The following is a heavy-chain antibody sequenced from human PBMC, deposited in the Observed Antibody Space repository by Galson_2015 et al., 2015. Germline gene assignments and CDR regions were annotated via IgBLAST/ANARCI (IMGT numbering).Heavy chain of an antibody. CDR3: ARGGSSACDDVLDI. CDR1: GFLFRTYW. CDR2: IRQDGNEK. D-gene: IGHD6-19*01. V-gene: IGHV3-7*01. J-gene: IGHJ3*02. Sequence: SLRLSCAASGFLFRTYWMTWVRQAPGKGLEWVANIRQDGNEKYYVDSVKGRFTISRDNAKSSLYVQMNSLRAEDTAVYYCARGGSSACDDVLDIWGQGTMVTVSS.